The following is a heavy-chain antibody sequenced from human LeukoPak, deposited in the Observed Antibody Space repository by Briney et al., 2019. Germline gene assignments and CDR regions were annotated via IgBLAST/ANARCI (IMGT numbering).Heavy chain of an antibody. D-gene: IGHD6-13*01. CDR2: IIPIFGTA. CDR1: GYTFTSYG. Sequence: SVKVSCKASGYTFTSYGISWVRQAPGQGLEWMGGIIPIFGTANYAQKFQGRVTITTDESTSTAYMELSSLRSEDTAVYYCARVNMAAADYYYYYMDVWGKGTTVTVSS. CDR3: ARVNMAAADYYYYYMDV. J-gene: IGHJ6*03. V-gene: IGHV1-69*05.